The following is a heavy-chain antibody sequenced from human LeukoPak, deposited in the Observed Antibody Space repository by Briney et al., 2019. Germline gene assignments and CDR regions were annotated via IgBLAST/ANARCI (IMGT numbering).Heavy chain of an antibody. V-gene: IGHV3-30*18. D-gene: IGHD3-10*01. CDR2: ISYDGSNK. J-gene: IGHJ4*02. Sequence: PGGSLRLSCAASGFTFSSYSMHWVRQAPGKGLEWVAVISYDGSNKYYADSVKGRFTISRDNSKNTLYLQMNSLRAEDTAVYYCAKTGEFTYYFDYWGQGTLVTVSS. CDR3: AKTGEFTYYFDY. CDR1: GFTFSSYS.